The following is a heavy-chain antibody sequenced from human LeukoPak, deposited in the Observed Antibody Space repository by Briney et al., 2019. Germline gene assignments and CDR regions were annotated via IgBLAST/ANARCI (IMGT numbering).Heavy chain of an antibody. Sequence: GESLQISCKTSGYTFNIYWIAWVRQLPGKGLEWMGIIYPDDSKTRYSPSFQGQVTMSVDKSITTAYLQWSSLKASDTAMYYCARLSGGSSLRNDAFDVWGQGTMVTVSS. D-gene: IGHD1-26*01. J-gene: IGHJ3*01. V-gene: IGHV5-51*01. CDR3: ARLSGGSSLRNDAFDV. CDR1: GYTFNIYW. CDR2: IYPDDSKT.